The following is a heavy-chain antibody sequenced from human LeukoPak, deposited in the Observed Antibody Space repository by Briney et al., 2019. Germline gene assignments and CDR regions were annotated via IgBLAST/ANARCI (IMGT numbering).Heavy chain of an antibody. Sequence: SETLSLTCAVSGYSISSGYYWGWIRQPPGKGLEWIGSTYHSGSTYYEPSLKSRITISVDTSTNHFSLKLSSVTAADTAVYYCASSTWFGTRIVFDYWGQGTLVTVSS. CDR3: ASSTWFGTRIVFDY. CDR1: GYSISSGYY. CDR2: TYHSGST. D-gene: IGHD3-10*01. J-gene: IGHJ4*02. V-gene: IGHV4-38-2*01.